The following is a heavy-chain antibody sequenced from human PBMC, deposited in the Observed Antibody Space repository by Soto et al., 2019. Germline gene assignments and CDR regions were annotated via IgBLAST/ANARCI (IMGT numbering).Heavy chain of an antibody. V-gene: IGHV3-23*01. D-gene: IGHD3-22*01. CDR3: AMTRLYDTGTKDYHRDALDI. Sequence: EVQLLESGGGMVEPRGSLKLSCAASGFSFGTYVMNWVRQAPGKGLEWVSGISGSGGRVYSADSVKGRFTISRDNSRNTRYLQMNSLRAEDTAIYYCAMTRLYDTGTKDYHRDALDIWGQGTHVTFSS. CDR2: ISGSGGRV. CDR1: GFSFGTYV. J-gene: IGHJ3*02.